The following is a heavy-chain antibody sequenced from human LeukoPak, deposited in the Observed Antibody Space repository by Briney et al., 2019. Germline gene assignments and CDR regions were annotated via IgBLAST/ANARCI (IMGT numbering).Heavy chain of an antibody. D-gene: IGHD6-13*01. CDR1: GFTFSSYA. Sequence: GGSLRLSCAASGFTFSSYAMSWVRQAPGKGLEWVSGISGSDGITYYADSVKGRLTISRDNSKNTLYLQMNSLRAEDTAVYYCAKDLALQAGYYFDYWGQGTLVTVSS. V-gene: IGHV3-23*01. J-gene: IGHJ4*02. CDR2: ISGSDGIT. CDR3: AKDLALQAGYYFDY.